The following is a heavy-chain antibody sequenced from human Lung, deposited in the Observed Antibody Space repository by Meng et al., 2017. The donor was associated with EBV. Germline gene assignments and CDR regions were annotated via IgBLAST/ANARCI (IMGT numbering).Heavy chain of an antibody. CDR2: VVYSGTT. Sequence: PSSRQGLVQTLEHLTTTCTVSAGSLSSSSYDWAWICQPPGEGLEWIGSVVYSGTTYYTSSFKSRVSISVATSKNQFSLKLSSVTAADTAVXYCARHHHSPTFDYWGQGTLVTVSS. CDR3: ARHHHSPTFDY. CDR1: AGSLSSSSYD. D-gene: IGHD1-14*01. J-gene: IGHJ4*02. V-gene: IGHV4-39*01.